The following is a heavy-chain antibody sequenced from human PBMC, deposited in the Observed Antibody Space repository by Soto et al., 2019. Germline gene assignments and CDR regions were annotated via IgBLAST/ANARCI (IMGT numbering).Heavy chain of an antibody. CDR2: IYPGDSDT. CDR1: GYSFTSYW. D-gene: IGHD3-10*01. Sequence: PGESLKISCKGSGYSFTSYWIGWVRQMPGKGLAWMGIIYPGDSDTRYSPSFQGQVTISADKSISTAYLQWSSLKASDTAMYYCARTYYYGSGSYYDIEYYFDYWRQGTLVTVSS. V-gene: IGHV5-51*01. CDR3: ARTYYYGSGSYYDIEYYFDY. J-gene: IGHJ4*02.